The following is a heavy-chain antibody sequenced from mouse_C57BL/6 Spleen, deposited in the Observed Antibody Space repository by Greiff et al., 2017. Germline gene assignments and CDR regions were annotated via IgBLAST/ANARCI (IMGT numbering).Heavy chain of an antibody. CDR2: ISYDGSN. D-gene: IGHD2-4*01. CDR3: ARGLYDYVFAY. CDR1: GYSITSGYY. V-gene: IGHV3-6*01. Sequence: EVQRVESGPGLVKPSQSLSLTCSVTGYSITSGYYWNWIRQFPGNKLEWMGYISYDGSNNYNPSLKNRTSITRDTSKNQFFLKLNSVTTEDTATYCCARGLYDYVFAYWGQGTLVTVSA. J-gene: IGHJ3*01.